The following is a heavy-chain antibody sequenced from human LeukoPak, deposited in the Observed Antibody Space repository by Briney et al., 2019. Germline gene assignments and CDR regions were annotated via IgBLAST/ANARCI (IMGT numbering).Heavy chain of an antibody. CDR2: IKYDGIEK. CDR3: AKGDTS. V-gene: IGHV3-7*01. J-gene: IGHJ5*02. CDR1: GFTFSTYW. Sequence: GSLRLSCAASGFTFSTYWMAWVRQAPGKGLEWVANIKYDGIEKYYVDSVKGRFTISRDNAKNSLYLHMNSLRDDDTAVYYCAKGDTSWGPGTLVTVSS. D-gene: IGHD2-21*02.